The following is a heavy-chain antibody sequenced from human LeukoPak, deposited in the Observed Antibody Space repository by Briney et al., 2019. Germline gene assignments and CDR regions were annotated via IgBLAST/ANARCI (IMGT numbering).Heavy chain of an antibody. J-gene: IGHJ4*02. CDR3: AKDRDPPYIGNSYGYYSDY. CDR2: ISWNSGSI. Sequence: GGSPRLSCAASGFTFEKYAMHWVRQAPGKGLEWVSGISWNSGSIGYADFAKGRFTISRDNARNSLFLQMNTLKPEDTALYYCAKDRDPPYIGNSYGYYSDYWGQGTLVTVSS. CDR1: GFTFEKYA. D-gene: IGHD5-18*01. V-gene: IGHV3-9*01.